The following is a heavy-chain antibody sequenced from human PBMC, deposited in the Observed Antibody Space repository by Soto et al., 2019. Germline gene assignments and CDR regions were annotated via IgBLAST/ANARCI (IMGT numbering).Heavy chain of an antibody. D-gene: IGHD3-10*01. CDR2: IYYSGST. Sequence: SETMSLICTVSGGSISSYYWSWIRQPPGKGLEWIGYIYYSGSTNYNPSLKSRVTISVDTSKNQFSLKLSSVTAADTAVYYCARDAGLITYDYWGQGTLVTVSS. CDR3: ARDAGLITYDY. CDR1: GGSISSYY. J-gene: IGHJ4*02. V-gene: IGHV4-59*01.